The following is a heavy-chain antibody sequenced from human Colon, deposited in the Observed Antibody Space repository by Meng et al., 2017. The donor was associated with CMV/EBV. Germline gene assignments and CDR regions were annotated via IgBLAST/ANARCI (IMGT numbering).Heavy chain of an antibody. CDR1: GFSVAINH. V-gene: IGHV3-53*01. D-gene: IGHD2-15*01. Sequence: GESLKISCTASGFSVAINHMNWVRQAPGKGLEWVSVICDGHKTDYAESVKGRFIIPRDKSMNTVYLQMNSLRVEDTALYYCVAGYDSRKVAYWGQGTLVTVSS. CDR2: ICDGHKT. CDR3: VAGYDSRKVAY. J-gene: IGHJ4*02.